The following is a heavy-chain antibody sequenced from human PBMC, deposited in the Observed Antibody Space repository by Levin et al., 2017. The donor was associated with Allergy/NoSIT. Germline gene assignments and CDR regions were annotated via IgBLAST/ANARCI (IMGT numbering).Heavy chain of an antibody. CDR1: GFTFDDSA. D-gene: IGHD3-10*01. J-gene: IGHJ6*02. V-gene: IGHV3-9*01. Sequence: LSLTCAASGFTFDDSAIHWVRQPPGKSLEWVAIISWNSGDIHYADAVKGRFTISRDNAKNSVHLQMNSLRRDDTAMYYCVKGFGATVPSGMDVWGPGTTVVVSS. CDR2: ISWNSGDI. CDR3: VKGFGATVPSGMDV.